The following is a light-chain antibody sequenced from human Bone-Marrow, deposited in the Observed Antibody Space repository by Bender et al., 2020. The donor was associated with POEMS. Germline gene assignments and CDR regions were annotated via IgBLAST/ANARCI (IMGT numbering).Light chain of an antibody. CDR1: KMGDRS. V-gene: IGLV3-1*01. CDR2: PHN. CDR3: QVWDSDSAV. J-gene: IGLJ3*02. Sequence: SYDVTQTPLVSVSPGQTASITCSGHKMGDRSVFWYQQKPGQSPVLVISPHNKRASGIPERLSASNSGNTATLTISGTQAMDEADYYCQVWDSDSAVFGGGTKLTVL.